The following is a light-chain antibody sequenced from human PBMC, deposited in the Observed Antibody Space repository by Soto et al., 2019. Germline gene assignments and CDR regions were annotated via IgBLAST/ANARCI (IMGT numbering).Light chain of an antibody. CDR3: QQGYSTLTWT. CDR2: GAS. CDR1: QNITTY. V-gene: IGKV1-39*01. J-gene: IGKJ1*01. Sequence: DIQMTQSPSSLSASVGDRVTIPCRASQNITTYLNWYHQKPGKAPKLLIYGASSLQNGVPSRFRGSGAGTDFTLTISSLQPEDFATYYCQQGYSTLTWTFGQGTKVELK.